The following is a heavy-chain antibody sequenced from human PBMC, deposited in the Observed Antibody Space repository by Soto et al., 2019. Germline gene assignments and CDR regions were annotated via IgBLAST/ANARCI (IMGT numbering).Heavy chain of an antibody. CDR2: IIPILGIA. Sequence: SVKVSCKASGGTFSSYTISWVRQAPGQGLEWMGRIIPILGIANYAQKFQGRVTITADKSTSTAYMELSSLRSEDTAVYYCARERYCSGGSCYRHFDYWGQGTLVTVSS. CDR1: GGTFSSYT. J-gene: IGHJ4*02. CDR3: ARERYCSGGSCYRHFDY. D-gene: IGHD2-15*01. V-gene: IGHV1-69*04.